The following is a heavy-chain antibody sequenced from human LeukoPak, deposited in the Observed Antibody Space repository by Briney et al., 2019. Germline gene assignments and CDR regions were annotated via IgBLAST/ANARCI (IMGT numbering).Heavy chain of an antibody. CDR3: ARDRGYCSGGSCYFHYYYMDV. V-gene: IGHV4-34*01. Sequence: SETLSLTCAVYGGSFSGYYWSWIRQPPGKGLEWIGEINHSGSTNYNPSLKSRVTISVDTSKNQFSLKLSSVTAADTAVYYCARDRGYCSGGSCYFHYYYMDVWGKGTTVTVSS. CDR2: INHSGST. D-gene: IGHD2-15*01. CDR1: GGSFSGYY. J-gene: IGHJ6*03.